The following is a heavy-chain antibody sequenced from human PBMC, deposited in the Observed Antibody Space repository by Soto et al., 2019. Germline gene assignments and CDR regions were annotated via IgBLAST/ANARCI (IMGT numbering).Heavy chain of an antibody. V-gene: IGHV3-23*01. CDR1: GFTFSDFA. Sequence: VQVLEAGGGLVQPGGSLRLSCAATGFTFSDFAISWVRQAPGKGLEWVSRIYGGGNGPHYADSVKGRVTISRDNSKNTLYLQMNSLRAEDTAVYYCAKMEGMDPWAYSFDYWGQGTLVTVSS. D-gene: IGHD2-2*03. J-gene: IGHJ4*02. CDR3: AKMEGMDPWAYSFDY. CDR2: IYGGGNGP.